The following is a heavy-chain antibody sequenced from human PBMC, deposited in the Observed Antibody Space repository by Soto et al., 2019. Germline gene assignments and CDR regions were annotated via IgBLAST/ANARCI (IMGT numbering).Heavy chain of an antibody. Sequence: TLSLTCTVSGGSISGYYWTWIRQPPGKGLEWVGSLFYGGTTDYNPSLKSRLTMSLDTSKNHFSLKLRSVTAADTAVYYCARHRGPAPVYWGQGTLVTVSS. D-gene: IGHD3-10*01. CDR2: LFYGGTT. CDR3: ARHRGPAPVY. CDR1: GGSISGYY. V-gene: IGHV4-39*01. J-gene: IGHJ4*02.